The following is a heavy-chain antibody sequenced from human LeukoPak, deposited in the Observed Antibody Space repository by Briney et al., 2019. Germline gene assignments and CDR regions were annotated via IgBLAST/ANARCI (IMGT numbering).Heavy chain of an antibody. CDR3: ARDMGYYDSSGYNHAFDI. D-gene: IGHD3-22*01. Sequence: SETLSLTCTVSGXSISSYYWSWLRQPAGKGLEWIGRIYTSGSTNYNPSLKSRVTMSVDTSKNQFSLKLNSVTAADTAVYYCARDMGYYDSSGYNHAFDIWGQGTMVTVSS. V-gene: IGHV4-4*07. CDR1: GXSISSYY. J-gene: IGHJ3*02. CDR2: IYTSGST.